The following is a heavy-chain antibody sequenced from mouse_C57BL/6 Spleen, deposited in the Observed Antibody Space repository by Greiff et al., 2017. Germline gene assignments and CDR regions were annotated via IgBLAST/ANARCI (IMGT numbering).Heavy chain of an antibody. CDR2: IDPSDSET. Sequence: QLQQPGAELVRPGSSVKLSCKASGYTFTSYWMHWVKQRPIQGLEWIGNIDPSDSETHYNQKFKDKATLTVDKSSSTAYMQLSSLTSEDSAVYYCARSGYYDYDTGYFDVWGTGTTVTVSS. CDR3: ARSGYYDYDTGYFDV. V-gene: IGHV1-52*01. D-gene: IGHD2-4*01. CDR1: GYTFTSYW. J-gene: IGHJ1*03.